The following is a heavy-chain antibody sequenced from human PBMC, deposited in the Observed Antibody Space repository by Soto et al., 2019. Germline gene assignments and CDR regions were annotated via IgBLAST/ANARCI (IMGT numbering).Heavy chain of an antibody. CDR1: GYTFTSYG. CDR3: ARDLRAYYYDSSGYRGADD. D-gene: IGHD3-22*01. CDR2: ISAYNGNT. V-gene: IGHV1-18*01. J-gene: IGHJ4*02. Sequence: QVQLVQSGAEVKKPGASVKVSCKASGYTFTSYGISWVRQAPGQGLEWMGWISAYNGNTNYAQKLQGRVTMTTDTSTSTAYMALRSLRSDDTAVYYCARDLRAYYYDSSGYRGADDWGQGTLVTVSS.